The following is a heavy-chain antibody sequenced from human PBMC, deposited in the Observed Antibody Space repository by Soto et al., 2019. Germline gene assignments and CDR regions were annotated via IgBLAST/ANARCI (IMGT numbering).Heavy chain of an antibody. J-gene: IGHJ6*02. Sequence: NPSETLSLTCTVSGGSISSSSYYWGWIRQPPGKGLEWIGSIYYSGSTYYNPSLKSRVTISVDTSKNQFSLKLSSVTAADTAVYYCARLSSSWYRRYGMDVWGQGTTVTVSS. CDR1: GGSISSSSYY. D-gene: IGHD6-13*01. V-gene: IGHV4-39*01. CDR3: ARLSSSWYRRYGMDV. CDR2: IYYSGST.